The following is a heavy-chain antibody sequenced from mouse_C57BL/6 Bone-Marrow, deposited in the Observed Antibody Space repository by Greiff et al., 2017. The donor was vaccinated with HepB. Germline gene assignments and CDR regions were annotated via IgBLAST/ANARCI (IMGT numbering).Heavy chain of an antibody. J-gene: IGHJ4*01. CDR3: ARDGTRAMDY. CDR1: GYTFTSYG. CDR2: IYPRSGNT. V-gene: IGHV1-81*01. Sequence: LVESGAELARPGASVKLSCKASGYTFTSYGISWVKQRTGQGLEWIGEIYPRSGNTYYNEKFKGKATLTADKSSSTAYMELRSLTSEDSAVYFCARDGTRAMDYWGQGTSVTVSS. D-gene: IGHD4-1*01.